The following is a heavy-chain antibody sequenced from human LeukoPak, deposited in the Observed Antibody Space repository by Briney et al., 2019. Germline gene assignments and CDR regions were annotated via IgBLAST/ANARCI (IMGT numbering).Heavy chain of an antibody. Sequence: SETLSLTCTVSGGSISTYYWSWIRQPPGKGLEWIGYIYYSGSTNYNPSLKSRVTISVDTSKNQFSLKLSSVTAADTAVYFCARSHSVWTSFDYWGQGTLVTVSS. CDR1: GGSISTYY. CDR3: ARSHSVWTSFDY. CDR2: IYYSGST. D-gene: IGHD3/OR15-3a*01. V-gene: IGHV4-59*01. J-gene: IGHJ4*02.